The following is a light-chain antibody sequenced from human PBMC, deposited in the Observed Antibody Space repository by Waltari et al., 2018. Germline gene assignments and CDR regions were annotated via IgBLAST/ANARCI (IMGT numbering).Light chain of an antibody. J-gene: IGLJ2*01. CDR2: EVS. Sequence: QSALTQPASVSGSPGQSITISCTGTSSDVGGYNYVSWYQQPPGKAPKLMIYEVSNRPSGVSNRFAGSKSGNTASLTISGLQAEDEADYSCSSYTSSSTFSVVFGGGTKLTVL. CDR3: SSYTSSSTFSVV. V-gene: IGLV2-14*01. CDR1: SSDVGGYNY.